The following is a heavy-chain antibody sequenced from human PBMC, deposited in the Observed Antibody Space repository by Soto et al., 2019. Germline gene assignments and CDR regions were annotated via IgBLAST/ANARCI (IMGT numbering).Heavy chain of an antibody. J-gene: IGHJ4*02. V-gene: IGHV3-30-3*01. Sequence: GGSLRLSCTASEFTFSHYAMHWVRQAPGKGLEWVAVLSYDGSNKYYADSVKGRFTISRDNSKNTLYLQMNSLRGEDTALYYCARGSDRNYFDYWGQGTLVTVSS. CDR2: LSYDGSNK. CDR1: EFTFSHYA. D-gene: IGHD3-22*01. CDR3: ARGSDRNYFDY.